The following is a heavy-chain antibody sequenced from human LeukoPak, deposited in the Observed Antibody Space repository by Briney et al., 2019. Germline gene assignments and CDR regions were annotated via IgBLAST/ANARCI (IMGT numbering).Heavy chain of an antibody. CDR1: GGTFSSYA. J-gene: IGHJ3*02. CDR3: ARGRYDFWSGPREGAFDI. Sequence: SVKVSCKASGGTFSSYAIIWVRQAPGQGLEWMGRIIPIFGTANYAQKFQGRVTITTDESTSTAYMELSSLRSEDTAVYYCARGRYDFWSGPREGAFDIWGQGTMVTVSS. CDR2: IIPIFGTA. D-gene: IGHD3-3*01. V-gene: IGHV1-69*05.